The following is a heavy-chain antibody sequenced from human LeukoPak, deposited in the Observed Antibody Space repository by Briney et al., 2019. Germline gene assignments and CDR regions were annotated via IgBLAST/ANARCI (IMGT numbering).Heavy chain of an antibody. CDR1: GYTFTSYD. V-gene: IGHV1-24*01. CDR3: ATDRGYYGSGSRLNSYGMDV. Sequence: ASVKVSCKASGYTFTSYDINWVRQAPGKGLEWMGGFDPEDGETIYAQKFQGRVTMTEDTSTDTAYMELSSLRSEDTAVYYCATDRGYYGSGSRLNSYGMDVWGKGTTVTVSS. CDR2: FDPEDGET. D-gene: IGHD3-10*01. J-gene: IGHJ6*04.